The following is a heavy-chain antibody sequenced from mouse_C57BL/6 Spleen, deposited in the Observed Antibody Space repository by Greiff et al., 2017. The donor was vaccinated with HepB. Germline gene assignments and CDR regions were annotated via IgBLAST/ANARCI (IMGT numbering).Heavy chain of an antibody. CDR3: ARGYDSLYYYAMDY. Sequence: EVQRVESGGDLVKPGGSLKLSCAASGFTFSSYGMSWVRQTPDKRLEWVATISSGGSYTYYPDSVKGRFTISRDNAKNTLYLQMSSLKSEDTAMYYCARGYDSLYYYAMDYWGQGTSVTVSS. J-gene: IGHJ4*01. V-gene: IGHV5-6*01. D-gene: IGHD2-4*01. CDR2: ISSGGSYT. CDR1: GFTFSSYG.